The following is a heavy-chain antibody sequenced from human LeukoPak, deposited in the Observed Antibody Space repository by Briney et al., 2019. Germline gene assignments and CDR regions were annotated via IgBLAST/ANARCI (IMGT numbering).Heavy chain of an antibody. Sequence: GGSLRLSCAASGFTFDDYAMHWVRQAPGKGLEWVSGISWNSGSIGYADSVKGRFTISRDSSKNTVYLQMNSLRAEDTAVYYCAKDRMATIIGEFDYWGQGTLVTVSS. V-gene: IGHV3-9*01. CDR2: ISWNSGSI. J-gene: IGHJ4*02. CDR3: AKDRMATIIGEFDY. D-gene: IGHD5-24*01. CDR1: GFTFDDYA.